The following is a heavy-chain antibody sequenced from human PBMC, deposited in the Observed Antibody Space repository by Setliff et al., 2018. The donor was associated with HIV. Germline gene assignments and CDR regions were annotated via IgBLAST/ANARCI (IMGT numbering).Heavy chain of an antibody. D-gene: IGHD3-10*01. CDR2: IYYTGFT. Sequence: PSETLSLTCSVSGGSISYYHWSWIRQPAGKGLEWIGRIYYTGFTDYNPSLKSRLTMSVDTSKNQFSLKLSSVTAVDTAVYFCARSIYGSGSYPLDYWGQGILVTVSS. CDR1: GGSISYYH. V-gene: IGHV4-4*07. CDR3: ARSIYGSGSYPLDY. J-gene: IGHJ4*02.